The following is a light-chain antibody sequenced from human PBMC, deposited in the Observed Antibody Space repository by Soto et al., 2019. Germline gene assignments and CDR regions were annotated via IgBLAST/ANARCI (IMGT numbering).Light chain of an antibody. Sequence: EIVLTQSPGTLSLSPVERATLSCMASQSVINNYLAWYQQKAGQAPRLLIYDASTRATGIPDRFSGSGSGTDFTLTISRLEAEDFAVYYCQQYVTSSWTFGQGTKVDIK. J-gene: IGKJ1*01. V-gene: IGKV3-20*01. CDR3: QQYVTSSWT. CDR2: DAS. CDR1: QSVINNY.